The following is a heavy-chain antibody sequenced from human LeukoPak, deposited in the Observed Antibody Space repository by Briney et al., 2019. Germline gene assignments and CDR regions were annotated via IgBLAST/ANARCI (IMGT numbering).Heavy chain of an antibody. D-gene: IGHD1-26*01. V-gene: IGHV1-18*01. Sequence: GASVKVSCKASGYTFSNFGINWVRQAPGQGLEWIAWISGNNDNPNYGQKFQGRFTVTTDSSTSTACMELRNLRSDDTAVYYCARDGTSADDYWGQGTLVTVSS. CDR2: ISGNNDNP. CDR1: GYTFSNFG. CDR3: ARDGTSADDY. J-gene: IGHJ4*02.